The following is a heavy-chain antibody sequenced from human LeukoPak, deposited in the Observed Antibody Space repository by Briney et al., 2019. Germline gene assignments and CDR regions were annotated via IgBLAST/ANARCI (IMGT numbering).Heavy chain of an antibody. V-gene: IGHV1-24*01. Sequence: ASVKVSCKVSGYTLTELSMHWVRQAPGKGLEWMGGFDPEDGETIYAQKFQGRVTMTEDTSTDTAYMELSSLRSEDTAVYYRATAAAGRDPKGYWGQGTLVTVSS. D-gene: IGHD6-13*01. CDR2: FDPEDGET. CDR3: ATAAAGRDPKGY. CDR1: GYTLTELS. J-gene: IGHJ4*02.